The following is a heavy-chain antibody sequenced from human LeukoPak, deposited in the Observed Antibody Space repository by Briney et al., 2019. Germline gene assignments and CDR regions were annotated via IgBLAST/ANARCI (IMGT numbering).Heavy chain of an antibody. V-gene: IGHV3-66*01. D-gene: IGHD3-10*01. CDR3: ASRGT. CDR2: IYRGGET. Sequence: AGGSLRLSCAASGITVTSDFMIWVRQAPGQGLEWVSIIYRGGETYYADSVKGRFTISSDNSKNTLYLQVTSLRAEDTAVYYCASRGTWGQGTLVTVPS. CDR1: GITVTSDF. J-gene: IGHJ5*02.